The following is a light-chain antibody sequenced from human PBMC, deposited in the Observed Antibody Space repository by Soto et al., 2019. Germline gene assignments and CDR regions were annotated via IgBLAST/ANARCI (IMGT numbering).Light chain of an antibody. CDR2: KAS. Sequence: DIQMTQSPSNLSSSLGDRVTITCRASQSISNWLAWYQQKPGKAPKLLIYKASTLETGVPSRFSGSGSGTDFPLTISSLKPDDFATDDCQEYDTYSTFGQGTKVDIK. J-gene: IGKJ1*01. CDR3: QEYDTYST. CDR1: QSISNW. V-gene: IGKV1-5*03.